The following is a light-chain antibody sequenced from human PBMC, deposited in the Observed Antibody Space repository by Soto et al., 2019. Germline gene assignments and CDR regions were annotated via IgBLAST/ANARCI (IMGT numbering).Light chain of an antibody. Sequence: EVVLTQSPATLSLSPGERATLSCRASQSISIYLAWYQQKPGQAPRLLIYDASNRATGIPARFSGSGSGTDFTLTISSQEPEDFAVYYCQQRVTWPPLTFGGGTKVEIK. CDR1: QSISIY. CDR2: DAS. CDR3: QQRVTWPPLT. J-gene: IGKJ4*01. V-gene: IGKV3-11*01.